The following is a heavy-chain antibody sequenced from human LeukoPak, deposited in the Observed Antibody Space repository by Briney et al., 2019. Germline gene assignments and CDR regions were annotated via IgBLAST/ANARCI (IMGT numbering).Heavy chain of an antibody. J-gene: IGHJ4*02. CDR1: GGSIRSSYYY. V-gene: IGHV4-39*01. Sequence: SETLSLTCTVSGGSIRSSYYYWGWIRQPPGKGLEWIGSIYDSGSTYYNPSLKSRVTISVDTSKNQFSLKLNSVTAADTAVYYCARVGASKLLWFGELRGNPFDYWGQGTLVTVSS. D-gene: IGHD3-10*01. CDR2: IYDSGST. CDR3: ARVGASKLLWFGELRGNPFDY.